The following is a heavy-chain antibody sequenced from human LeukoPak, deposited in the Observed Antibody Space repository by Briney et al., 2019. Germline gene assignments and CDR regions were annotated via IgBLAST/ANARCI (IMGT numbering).Heavy chain of an antibody. J-gene: IGHJ4*02. CDR3: AKDLVAGGNSPFDY. D-gene: IGHD4-23*01. CDR2: ISGSGGST. CDR1: GCTFSSYA. Sequence: GGSLRLSCAASGCTFSSYAMSCVRQAPWKGLEGVAVISGSGGSTYYAGSGKGRFTISRDNYKTTLYLQMNSLRAEDTAAYYCAKDLVAGGNSPFDYWGQGTLVTVSS. V-gene: IGHV3-23*01.